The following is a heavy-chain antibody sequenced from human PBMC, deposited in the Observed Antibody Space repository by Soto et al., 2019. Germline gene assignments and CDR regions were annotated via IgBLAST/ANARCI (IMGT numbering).Heavy chain of an antibody. CDR2: IYYSGST. CDR1: GGSISSGGYY. Sequence: KPSETLSLTCTVAGGSISSGGYYWSWIRQHPGKGLEWIGYIYYSGSTYYNPSLKSRVTISVDTSKNQFSLKLSSVTAADTAVYYSARDCIRPAPYYCGMDVWGQGTLVTASS. CDR3: ARDCIRPAPYYCGMDV. V-gene: IGHV4-31*03. J-gene: IGHJ6*02. D-gene: IGHD6-6*01.